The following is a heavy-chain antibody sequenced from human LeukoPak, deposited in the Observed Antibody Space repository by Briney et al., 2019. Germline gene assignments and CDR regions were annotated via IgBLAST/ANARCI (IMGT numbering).Heavy chain of an antibody. CDR3: ARLARVGSYYFDY. J-gene: IGHJ4*02. V-gene: IGHV4-39*01. D-gene: IGHD4-23*01. Sequence: SETLSLTCAVYGGSISSSSYYWGWIRQPPGKGLEWIGSIYYSGSTYYNPSLKSRVTISVDTSKNQFSLKLSSVTAADTAVYYCARLARVGSYYFDYWGQGTLVTVSS. CDR1: GGSISSSSYY. CDR2: IYYSGST.